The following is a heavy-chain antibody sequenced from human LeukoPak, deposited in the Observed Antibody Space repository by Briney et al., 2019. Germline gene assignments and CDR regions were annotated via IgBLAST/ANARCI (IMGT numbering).Heavy chain of an antibody. CDR1: GYTFTSYG. D-gene: IGHD3-3*01. J-gene: IGHJ5*02. V-gene: IGHV1-8*03. CDR3: ARGGASKSTIFGVALRRRTNWFDP. Sequence: GASVKVSCKASGYTFTSYGINWVRQATGQGLEWMGWMNPNSGNTGYAQKFQGRVTITRNTSISTAYMELSSLRSEDTAVYYCARGGASKSTIFGVALRRRTNWFDPWGQGTLVTVSS. CDR2: MNPNSGNT.